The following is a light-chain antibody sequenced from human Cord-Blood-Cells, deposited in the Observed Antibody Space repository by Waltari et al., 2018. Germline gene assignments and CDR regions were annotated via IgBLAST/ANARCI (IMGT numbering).Light chain of an antibody. J-gene: IGKJ1*01. CDR3: QQYYSFPLT. CDR1: QGISSY. CDR2: AAS. Sequence: VIWMTQSPSLFAASTGDRVTISCRISQGISSYLAWYQQKPGKAPKLLIYAASTLQSGVPSRFSGSGSGTDFTLTISCLQSEDFATYYCQQYYSFPLTFGQGTKVEIK. V-gene: IGKV1D-8*03.